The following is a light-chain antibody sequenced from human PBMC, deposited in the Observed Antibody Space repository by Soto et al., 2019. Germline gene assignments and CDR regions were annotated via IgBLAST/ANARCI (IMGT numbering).Light chain of an antibody. CDR3: GAWDSSLSAYV. V-gene: IGLV1-51*02. J-gene: IGLJ1*01. CDR1: SSNIGNNY. Sequence: QPVLTQPPSGSGAPGQKGSISCSGSSSNIGNNYVSWYQQLPGTAPKLLIYENNKRPSGIPDRFSGSKSGTSATLGITGLQTGDEADYYCGAWDSSLSAYVFGTGTKVTVL. CDR2: ENN.